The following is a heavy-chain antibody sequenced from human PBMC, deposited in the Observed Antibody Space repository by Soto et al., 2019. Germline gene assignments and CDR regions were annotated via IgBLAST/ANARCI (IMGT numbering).Heavy chain of an antibody. CDR3: ARDIDYYGSGSYLFDP. CDR1: GYTFTSNA. CDR2: INAGNGNT. Sequence: GASVKVSCKASGYTFTSNAMHWVRQAPRQRLEWMGWINAGNGNTKYSQKFQGRVTITRDTSASTAYMELSSLRSEDTAVYYCARDIDYYGSGSYLFDPWGQGTLVTVSS. J-gene: IGHJ5*02. V-gene: IGHV1-3*01. D-gene: IGHD3-10*01.